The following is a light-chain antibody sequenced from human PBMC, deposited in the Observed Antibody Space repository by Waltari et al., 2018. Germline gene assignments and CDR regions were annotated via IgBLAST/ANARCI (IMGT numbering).Light chain of an antibody. V-gene: IGLV1-40*01. CDR2: ENI. CDR1: SAHFGAGYY. Sequence: QSVLTQPPSVSGAPGQRVPLSCTGSSAHFGAGYYVHWYQQLPGTAPKVLIYENINRPSGVPDRFSGSKSGTSASLAITGLQAEDEADYYCQSYDTGLKGYVFGTGTKVTVL. J-gene: IGLJ1*01. CDR3: QSYDTGLKGYV.